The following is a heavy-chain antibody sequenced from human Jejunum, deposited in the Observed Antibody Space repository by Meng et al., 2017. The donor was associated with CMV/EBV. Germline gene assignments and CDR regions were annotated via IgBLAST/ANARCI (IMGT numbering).Heavy chain of an antibody. J-gene: IGHJ4*02. Sequence: QGHMQESGPGLVKPSQTLSLTCTVSGGSVSSGGYYWTWIRQHPGKGLEWFGHIYYSGSTFYNPSLKRRVIISIGTSKNQFSLNLRSVTAADTAVYYCARVSSGWDYFDYWGQGTLVTVSS. D-gene: IGHD6-19*01. CDR1: GGSVSSGGYY. CDR2: IYYSGST. CDR3: ARVSSGWDYFDY. V-gene: IGHV4-31*03.